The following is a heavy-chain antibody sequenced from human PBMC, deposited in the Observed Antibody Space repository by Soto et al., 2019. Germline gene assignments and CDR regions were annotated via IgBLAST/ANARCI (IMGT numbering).Heavy chain of an antibody. D-gene: IGHD4-17*01. CDR2: IGYDGNKI. CDR3: ATDLGGAYGDEIDY. Sequence: ESGGGVVQPGKSLRLSCAASGFTFTSFGMHWVRQAPGKGLDWVAFIGYDGNKIHYADSVKGRFSISRDNSKDTLYLQMNSLRAEDTAVYYCATDLGGAYGDEIDYWGQGTLVTVSS. J-gene: IGHJ4*02. V-gene: IGHV3-33*01. CDR1: GFTFTSFG.